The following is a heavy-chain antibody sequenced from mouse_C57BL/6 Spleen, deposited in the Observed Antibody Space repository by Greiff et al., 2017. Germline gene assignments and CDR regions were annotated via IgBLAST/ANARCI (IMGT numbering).Heavy chain of an antibody. J-gene: IGHJ1*03. CDR1: GYTFTDYY. Sequence: VKLMESGAELVRPGASVKLSCKASGYTFTDYYINWVKQRPGQGLEWIARIYPGSGNTYYNEKFKGKATLTAEKSSSTAYMQLSSLTSEDSAVYFCARLHYGNYEDFDVWGTGTTVTVSS. CDR3: ARLHYGNYEDFDV. CDR2: IYPGSGNT. V-gene: IGHV1-76*01. D-gene: IGHD2-1*01.